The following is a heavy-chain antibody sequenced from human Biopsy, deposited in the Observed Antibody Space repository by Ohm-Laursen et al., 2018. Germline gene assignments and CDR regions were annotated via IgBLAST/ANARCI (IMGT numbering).Heavy chain of an antibody. J-gene: IGHJ4*01. CDR2: ISPKSGGT. CDR3: AFAVRGQIKNLYY. CDR1: GFSFTGYY. Sequence: GSSVKVSCKASGFSFTGYYIHWVRQAPGQGLEWMGWISPKSGGTNYAQKFQGNITMTKNTSMSTAYMEMSRLRSDDTAVEYCAFAVRGQIKNLYYRGQGTLVTVSS. V-gene: IGHV1-2*02. D-gene: IGHD4-23*01.